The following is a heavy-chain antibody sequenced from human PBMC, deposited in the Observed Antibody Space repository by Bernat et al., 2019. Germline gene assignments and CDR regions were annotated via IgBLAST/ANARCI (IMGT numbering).Heavy chain of an antibody. J-gene: IGHJ6*02. CDR1: GFTVSNNY. Sequence: EVRLVGSGGGLTQPGGSLRLSCTVSGFTVSNNYVSWVRQAPGKGLEWVSVFYSGGSTYHADSVKGRFTIAVDNSKNTLYLHMNSLTVEDTAVYYCAKGGGIWGYGMDVWGQGTTVIVSS. D-gene: IGHD3-16*01. CDR3: AKGGGIWGYGMDV. CDR2: FYSGGST. V-gene: IGHV3-53*01.